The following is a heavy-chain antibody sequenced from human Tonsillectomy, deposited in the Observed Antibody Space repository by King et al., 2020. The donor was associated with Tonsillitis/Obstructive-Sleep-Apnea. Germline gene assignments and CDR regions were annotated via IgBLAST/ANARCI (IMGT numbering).Heavy chain of an antibody. CDR1: GYTFTSYA. Sequence: VQLVESGSELKKPGASVTVSCKASGYTFTSYAMNWVRQAPGQGLEWMGWINTNTGNPTYAQGFTGRFVFSLDTSVSTEYLQISSLKAEDTAVYDCARVPYCSSTSCYATNWFDPWGQGTLVTVSS. CDR3: ARVPYCSSTSCYATNWFDP. V-gene: IGHV7-4-1*02. D-gene: IGHD2-2*01. J-gene: IGHJ5*02. CDR2: INTNTGNP.